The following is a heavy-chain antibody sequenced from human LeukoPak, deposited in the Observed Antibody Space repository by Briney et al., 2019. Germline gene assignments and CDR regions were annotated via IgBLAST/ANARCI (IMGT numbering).Heavy chain of an antibody. Sequence: SETLSLTCTVSGGSISSYYWSWIRQPARKGLEWIGRIYTSGSTNYNPSLKSRVTISVDKSKNQFSLKLSSVTAADTAVYYCARVRSPYYYYHMDVWGKGTTVTVSS. V-gene: IGHV4-4*07. CDR2: IYTSGST. J-gene: IGHJ6*03. CDR3: ARVRSPYYYYHMDV. CDR1: GGSISSYY.